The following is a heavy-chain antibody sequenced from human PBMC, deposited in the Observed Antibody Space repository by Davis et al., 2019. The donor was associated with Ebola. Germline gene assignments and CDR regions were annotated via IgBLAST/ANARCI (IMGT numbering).Heavy chain of an antibody. CDR3: ARAVGRYPPWFDP. CDR1: GGSISSSSYY. CDR2: INHSGST. J-gene: IGHJ5*02. Sequence: MPSETLSLTCTVSGGSISSSSYYWSWIRQPPGKGLEWIGEINHSGSTNYNPSLKSRVTISVDTSKNQFSLKLSSVTAADTAVYYCARAVGRYPPWFDPWGQGTLVTVSS. V-gene: IGHV4-39*07. D-gene: IGHD3-9*01.